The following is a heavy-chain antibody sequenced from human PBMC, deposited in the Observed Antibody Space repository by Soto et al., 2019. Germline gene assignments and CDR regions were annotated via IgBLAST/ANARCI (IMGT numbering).Heavy chain of an antibody. Sequence: QVPLVQSGAEVKKPGSSVKVSCKASGGTFSSYAISWVRQAPGQGLEWMGGIIPIFGTANYAQKFQGRVTITADESTSTAYMELSSLRSEDTAVYYCARVVLRYFDWLSPGGMDVWGQGTTVTVSS. V-gene: IGHV1-69*01. CDR1: GGTFSSYA. CDR2: IIPIFGTA. CDR3: ARVVLRYFDWLSPGGMDV. D-gene: IGHD3-9*01. J-gene: IGHJ6*02.